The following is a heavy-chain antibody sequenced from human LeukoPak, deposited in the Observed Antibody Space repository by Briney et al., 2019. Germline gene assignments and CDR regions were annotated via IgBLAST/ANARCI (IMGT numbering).Heavy chain of an antibody. J-gene: IGHJ5*02. Sequence: GGSLRLSCAASGFTVSSNYMSWVRQAPGKGLERVSVIYSGGSTYYADSVKGRFTISRDNSKNTLYLQMNSLRAEDTAVYYCARDGRGENWFDPWGQGTLVTVSS. D-gene: IGHD3-10*01. V-gene: IGHV3-53*01. CDR3: ARDGRGENWFDP. CDR1: GFTVSSNY. CDR2: IYSGGST.